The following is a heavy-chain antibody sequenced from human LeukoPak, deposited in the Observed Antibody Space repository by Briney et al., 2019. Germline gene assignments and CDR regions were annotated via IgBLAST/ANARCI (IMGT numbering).Heavy chain of an antibody. CDR1: GFTFSSYA. V-gene: IGHV3-23*01. CDR3: ANQLYGDYLAPDY. J-gene: IGHJ4*02. CDR2: ISGSGGST. D-gene: IGHD4-17*01. Sequence: GGSLRLSCAASGFTFSSYAMNWVRQAPGKGLEWVSAISGSGGSTYYADSVKGRFAISRDNSKHTLYLQMNRLRAEDTAVYYCANQLYGDYLAPDYWGQGTLVTVSS.